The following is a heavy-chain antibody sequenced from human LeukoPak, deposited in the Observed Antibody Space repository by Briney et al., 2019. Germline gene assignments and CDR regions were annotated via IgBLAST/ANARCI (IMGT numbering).Heavy chain of an antibody. CDR3: ARERGYSGYDSFDY. CDR2: INAGNGNT. CDR1: GYIFTSYV. J-gene: IGHJ4*02. D-gene: IGHD5-12*01. V-gene: IGHV1-3*01. Sequence: ASVKVSCKASGYIFTSYVMHWVRQAPGQRLEWMGWINAGNGNTKYSQKFQGRVTITRDTSASTTYMDLYSLRSEDTAVYYCARERGYSGYDSFDYWGQGTLVTVSS.